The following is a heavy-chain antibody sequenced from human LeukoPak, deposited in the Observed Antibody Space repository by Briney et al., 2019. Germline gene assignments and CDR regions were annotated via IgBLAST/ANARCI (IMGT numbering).Heavy chain of an antibody. CDR1: GYTFTGYY. CDR3: ARDRDGSLTPSAFDI. Sequence: ASVKVSCKASGYTFTGYYMHWVRQAPGQGLEWMGWINPNSGGTNYAQKFQGRATINADKSTSTAYMEMRSLTSDDTAVYYCARDRDGSLTPSAFDIWGQGTMLTVSS. CDR2: INPNSGGT. V-gene: IGHV1-2*02. D-gene: IGHD1-26*01. J-gene: IGHJ3*02.